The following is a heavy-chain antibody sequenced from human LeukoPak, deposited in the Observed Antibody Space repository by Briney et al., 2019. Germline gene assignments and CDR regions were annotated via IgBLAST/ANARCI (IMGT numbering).Heavy chain of an antibody. V-gene: IGHV4-34*01. CDR1: GGSFSGYH. Sequence: SQTLSLTCGVYGGSFSGYHWTWIRQPPGKGLEWIGEISNSGSTNYNPSLKSRVIISLDTSKTQLSLKLTSVTAADTAVYYCARAKAGSSGYNFAFDIWGQGTMVTVSS. CDR3: ARAKAGSSGYNFAFDI. J-gene: IGHJ3*02. CDR2: ISNSGST. D-gene: IGHD3-22*01.